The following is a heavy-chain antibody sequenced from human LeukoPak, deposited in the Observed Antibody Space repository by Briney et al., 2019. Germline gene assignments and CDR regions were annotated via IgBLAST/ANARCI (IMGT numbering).Heavy chain of an antibody. CDR3: ARDPGVYYYDSSGYSNYYYYYMDV. CDR2: TVGSGRAT. J-gene: IGHJ6*03. CDR1: GFTFRNYA. V-gene: IGHV3-48*03. Sequence: GGSLSLSCAASGFTFRNYALSWVRQTPGKGLEWVSVTVGSGRATYNADSVKGRFTISRDNAKNSLYLQMNSLRAEDTAVYYCARDPGVYYYDSSGYSNYYYYYMDVWGKGTTVTVSS. D-gene: IGHD3-22*01.